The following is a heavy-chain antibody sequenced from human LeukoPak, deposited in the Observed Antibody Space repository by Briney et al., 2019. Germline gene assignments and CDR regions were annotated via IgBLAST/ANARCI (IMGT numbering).Heavy chain of an antibody. CDR1: GFTFSNYG. D-gene: IGHD6-13*01. J-gene: IGHJ2*01. V-gene: IGHV3-33*01. CDR2: MEYDGSKK. CDR3: ARGIAAPGTGWYFDL. Sequence: AGGSLRLSCAASGFTFSNYGMHWVRQAPGKGLEWVAVMEYDGSKKYYADSVKGRFTISRDNSKNTLYLQVNSLRAEDTAVYYCARGIAAPGTGWYFDLWGRGTLVTVSS.